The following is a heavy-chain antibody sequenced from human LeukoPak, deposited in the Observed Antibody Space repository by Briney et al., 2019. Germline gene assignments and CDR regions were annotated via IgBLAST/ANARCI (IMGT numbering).Heavy chain of an antibody. V-gene: IGHV3-33*01. D-gene: IGHD6-19*01. J-gene: IGHJ4*02. CDR2: IWYDGSNK. CDR1: GFTFSSYG. CDR3: AREGRIAVAGIDY. Sequence: GGSLRLSCAASGFTFSSYGMHWVRQAPGKGLGWGAVIWYDGSNKYYADSVKGRFTISRDNSKNTLYLQMNSLRAEDTAVYYCAREGRIAVAGIDYWGQGTLVTVSS.